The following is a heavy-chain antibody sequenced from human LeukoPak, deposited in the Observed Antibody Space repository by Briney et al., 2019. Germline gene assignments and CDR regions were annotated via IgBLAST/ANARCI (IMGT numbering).Heavy chain of an antibody. CDR1: GGSISSYY. J-gene: IGHJ6*03. V-gene: IGHV4-59*01. Sequence: PSETLSLTCTVSGGSISSYYWSWIRQPPGKGLEWIGYIYYSGSTNYNPSLKSRVTISVDTSKNQFSLKLSSVTAADTAVYYCARSGECSSTSCYTGYYYYYYMDVWGKGTTVTVSS. D-gene: IGHD2-2*02. CDR3: ARSGECSSTSCYTGYYYYYYMDV. CDR2: IYYSGST.